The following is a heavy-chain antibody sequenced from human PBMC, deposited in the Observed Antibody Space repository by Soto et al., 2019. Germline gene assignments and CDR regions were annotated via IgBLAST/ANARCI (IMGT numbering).Heavy chain of an antibody. CDR1: GGSISGGGYY. CDR3: ARGVGYYDILTGYPTDWYFDL. D-gene: IGHD3-9*01. Sequence: SETLSLTCTVSGGSISGGGYYWSWIRQHPGKGLEWIGYIYYSGSTYYNPSLKSRVTISVDTSKNQFSLKLSSVTAADTAVYYCARGVGYYDILTGYPTDWYFDLWGRGTLVTVSS. CDR2: IYYSGST. J-gene: IGHJ2*01. V-gene: IGHV4-31*03.